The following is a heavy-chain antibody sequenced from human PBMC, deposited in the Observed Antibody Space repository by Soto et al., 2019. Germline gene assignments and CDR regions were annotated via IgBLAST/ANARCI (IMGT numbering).Heavy chain of an antibody. J-gene: IGHJ4*02. CDR3: ARHLAYYYDSSGYYYTRFPPDY. Sequence: SETLSLTCAVSGGSISSGGYSWSWIRQPPGKGLEWIGYIYHSGSTYYNPSLKSRVTISVDTSKNQFSLKLSSVTAADTAVYYCARHLAYYYDSSGYYYTRFPPDYWGQGTLVTVSS. D-gene: IGHD3-22*01. V-gene: IGHV4-30-2*03. CDR2: IYHSGST. CDR1: GGSISSGGYS.